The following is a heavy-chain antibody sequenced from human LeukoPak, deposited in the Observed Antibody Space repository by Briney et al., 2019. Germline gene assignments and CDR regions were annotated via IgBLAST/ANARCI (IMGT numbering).Heavy chain of an antibody. Sequence: PGGSLRLSCVTSGLNVKNNYMFWVRQSPVKGLEWVPIIYSGGNTFYADSVKGRFTISRDNSKNTLYLQMNSLRAEDTAVYYCAKDPDCTSGICYTFFDYWGQGTLVTVSS. CDR2: IYSGGNT. CDR1: GLNVKNNY. D-gene: IGHD2-8*01. V-gene: IGHV3-53*01. CDR3: AKDPDCTSGICYTFFDY. J-gene: IGHJ4*02.